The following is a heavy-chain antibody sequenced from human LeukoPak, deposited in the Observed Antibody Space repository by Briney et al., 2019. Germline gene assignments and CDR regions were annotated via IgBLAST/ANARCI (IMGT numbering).Heavy chain of an antibody. D-gene: IGHD6-6*01. V-gene: IGHV4-4*02. CDR1: GGSISSSNW. J-gene: IGHJ3*02. Sequence: SETLSLTCAVSGGSISSSNWWSWVRQPPGKGLEWIGEIYHSGSTNYNPSLKSRVTISVDKSKNQFSLKLSSVTAADTAVYYCARDLKGGENSPNAFDIWGQGTMVTVSS. CDR3: ARDLKGGENSPNAFDI. CDR2: IYHSGST.